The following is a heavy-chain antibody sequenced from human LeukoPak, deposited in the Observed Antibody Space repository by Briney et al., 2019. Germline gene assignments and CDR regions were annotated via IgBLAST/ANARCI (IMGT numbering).Heavy chain of an antibody. V-gene: IGHV1-2*02. D-gene: IGHD3-10*01. CDR1: GYTFTGYY. Sequence: ASVEVSCKASGYTFTGYYMHWVRQAPGQGLEWMGWINPNSGGTNYAQEFQGRVTMTRDTSIGTAYMELSRLRSDDTAVYYCAREPHYYGSGSGDYWGQGTLVTVSS. CDR3: AREPHYYGSGSGDY. CDR2: INPNSGGT. J-gene: IGHJ4*02.